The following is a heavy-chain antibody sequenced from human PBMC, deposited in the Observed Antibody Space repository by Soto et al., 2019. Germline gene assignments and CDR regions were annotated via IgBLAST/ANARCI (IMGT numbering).Heavy chain of an antibody. CDR1: GGSIRNYF. CDR2: IYSSGNT. Sequence: QVQLQASGPGLVKPSETLSLICTVSGGSIRNYFWTWIRQPAGTGLEWIGRIYSSGNTVYNASLKSRVTMSIDMSKNQFSLKLSSMTAADTAVYYCVRDVESPGISGSWGACDIWGQGTVVTVSS. CDR3: VRDVESPGISGSWGACDI. J-gene: IGHJ3*02. V-gene: IGHV4-4*07. D-gene: IGHD1-20*01.